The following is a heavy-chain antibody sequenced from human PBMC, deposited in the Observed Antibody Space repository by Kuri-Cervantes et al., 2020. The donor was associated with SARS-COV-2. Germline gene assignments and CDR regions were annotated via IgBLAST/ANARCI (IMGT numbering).Heavy chain of an antibody. CDR2: VYTSGIT. J-gene: IGHJ4*02. CDR3: AREGYCSSVSCFLFNY. V-gene: IGHV4-4*07. D-gene: IGHD2-2*01. Sequence: SQTLSLTCAVSGASISSYYWNWIRQPAGKGLEWSGRVYTSGITNYNPSLKSRVTMSVDTSNNQFSLKLNSVTAADTAVYYCAREGYCSSVSCFLFNYWGQGMLVTVSS. CDR1: GASISSYY.